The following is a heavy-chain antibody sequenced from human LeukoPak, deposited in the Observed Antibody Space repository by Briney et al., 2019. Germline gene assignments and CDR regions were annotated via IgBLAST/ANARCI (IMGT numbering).Heavy chain of an antibody. J-gene: IGHJ4*02. V-gene: IGHV4-39*07. Sequence: SETLSLTCTVSGGSISTSNYYWGWIRQPPGKGLEWIGEINHSGSTNYNPSLKSRVTISVDTSKNQFSLKLSSVTAADTAVYYCARGMVRGVIITEDYWGQGTLVTVSS. CDR3: ARGMVRGVIITEDY. CDR1: GGSISTSNYY. CDR2: INHSGST. D-gene: IGHD3-10*01.